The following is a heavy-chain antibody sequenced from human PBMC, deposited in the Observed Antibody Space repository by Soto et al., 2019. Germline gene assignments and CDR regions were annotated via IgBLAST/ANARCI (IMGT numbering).Heavy chain of an antibody. J-gene: IGHJ3*02. CDR1: GGSISSGGYS. Sequence: QLQLQESGSGLVKPSQTLSLTCAVSGGSISSGGYSWSWIRQPPGKGLEWIGYIYHSGSTYYNPSRRSRVTISVDRSKSQFALKRSSVTAADTAVYYCARVGARSIVWPFPSFDIWGQGTMVTVSS. CDR2: IYHSGST. CDR3: ARVGARSIVWPFPSFDI. D-gene: IGHD6-6*01. V-gene: IGHV4-30-2*01.